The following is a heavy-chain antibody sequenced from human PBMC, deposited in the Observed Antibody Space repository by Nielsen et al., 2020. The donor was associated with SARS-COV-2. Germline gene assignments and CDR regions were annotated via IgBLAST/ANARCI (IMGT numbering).Heavy chain of an antibody. CDR3: ARAGGVRYDFWSNYYTLEGMDV. J-gene: IGHJ6*02. D-gene: IGHD3-3*01. V-gene: IGHV3-53*01. CDR2: IYSGGST. Sequence: GESLKISCAASGFTVSSNYISWVRQAPGKGLEWVSVIYSGGSTYYADSVKGRFTISRDNSKNTVYLQMNSLRAEDTAVYYCARAGGVRYDFWSNYYTLEGMDVWGQGTTVTVSS. CDR1: GFTVSSNY.